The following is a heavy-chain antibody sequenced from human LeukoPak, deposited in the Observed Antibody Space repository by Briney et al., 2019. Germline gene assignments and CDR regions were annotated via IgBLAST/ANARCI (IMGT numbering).Heavy chain of an antibody. V-gene: IGHV3-23*01. CDR3: ARSIFGGQARFDY. CDR1: GFSFPYG. J-gene: IGHJ4*02. CDR2: ISGSGGST. Sequence: GGSLRLSCEASGFSFPYGMSWARQAPGKGLEWVSAISGSGGSTYYADSVKGRFTISRDNSKNTLYLQMNSLRAEDTAVYYCARSIFGGQARFDYWGQGTLVTVSS. D-gene: IGHD3-3*01.